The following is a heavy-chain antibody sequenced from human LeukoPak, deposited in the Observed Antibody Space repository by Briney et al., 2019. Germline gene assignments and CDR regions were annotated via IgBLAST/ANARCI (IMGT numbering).Heavy chain of an antibody. J-gene: IGHJ5*02. CDR2: INTDGSST. CDR3: ARDRGPQIVVVPAAMNWFDP. Sequence: GGSLRLSCAASGFTISSYWMHWVRQAPGKGLVWVSRINTDGSSTSYADSVKGRFTISRDNAKNTLYLQMNSLRAEDTAVYYCARDRGPQIVVVPAAMNWFDPWGQGTLVTVSS. D-gene: IGHD2-2*01. V-gene: IGHV3-74*01. CDR1: GFTISSYW.